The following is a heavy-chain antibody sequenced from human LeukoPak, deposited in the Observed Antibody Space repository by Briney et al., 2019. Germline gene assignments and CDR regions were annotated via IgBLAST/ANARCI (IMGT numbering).Heavy chain of an antibody. CDR3: ASDLSSQRGLEAFDM. V-gene: IGHV1-2*02. CDR2: INPKGGGT. J-gene: IGHJ3*02. D-gene: IGHD1-1*01. CDR1: GYTFTDYY. Sequence: ASVKVSCKASGYTFTDYYLHWVRQAPGQGLEWMGWINPKGGGTNYAQNFQGRVTMTRDTSINTAYMDLSSLISDDTAVYYCASDLSSQRGLEAFDMWGQGTMVTVSS.